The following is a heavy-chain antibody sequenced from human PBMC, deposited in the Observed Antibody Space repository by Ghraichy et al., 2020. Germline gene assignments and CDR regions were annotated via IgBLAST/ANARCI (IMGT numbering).Heavy chain of an antibody. CDR3: TREIDQLRYFDS. CDR1: GDSIISNNW. Sequence: SETLSLTCAVSGDSIISNNWWSYVRQPPGKGLEWIGDIFHSGSTNYNPSLKSRTTIALDKSKNQFSLKITSVIAADTAVYYCTREIDQLRYFDSWGQGTLVSVDS. V-gene: IGHV4-4*02. CDR2: IFHSGST. J-gene: IGHJ4*02. D-gene: IGHD1-1*01.